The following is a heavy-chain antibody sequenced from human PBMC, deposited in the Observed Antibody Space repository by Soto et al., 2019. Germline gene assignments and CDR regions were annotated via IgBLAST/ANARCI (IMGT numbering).Heavy chain of an antibody. V-gene: IGHV4-31*03. Sequence: LSLTCTVSGGSISSGGYYWSWVRQFPGKGLEWIGYIYYSGTTHYNPSLKSRISMSIDTSKNQFSLRLNSVTAADTAVYYCARDVTTKDFFDYWGQGSPVTVSS. CDR1: GGSISSGGYY. D-gene: IGHD1-1*01. CDR2: IYYSGTT. CDR3: ARDVTTKDFFDY. J-gene: IGHJ4*02.